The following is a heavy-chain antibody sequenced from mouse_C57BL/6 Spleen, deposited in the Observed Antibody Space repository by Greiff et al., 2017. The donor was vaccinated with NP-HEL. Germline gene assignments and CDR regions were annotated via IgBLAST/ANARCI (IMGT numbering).Heavy chain of an antibody. CDR2: IYPGDGDT. CDR1: GYAFSSYW. J-gene: IGHJ3*01. CDR3: AFYYDYDVVGFAY. Sequence: QVQLKESGAELVKPGASVKISCKASGYAFSSYWMNWVKQRPGKGLEWIGQIYPGDGDTNYNGKFKGKATLTADKSSSTAYMQLSSLTSEDSAVYFCAFYYDYDVVGFAYWGQGTLVTVSA. V-gene: IGHV1-80*01. D-gene: IGHD2-4*01.